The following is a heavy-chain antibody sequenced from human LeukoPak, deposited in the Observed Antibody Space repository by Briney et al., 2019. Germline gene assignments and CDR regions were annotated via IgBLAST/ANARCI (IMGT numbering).Heavy chain of an antibody. CDR3: ARDRCSSTSCFFDY. CDR1: GLTFSSYA. Sequence: PGGSLRLSCAASGLTFSSYAMHWVRQAPGKGLEWVAVISYDGSNKYYADSVKGRFTISRDNSKNTLYLQMNSLRAEDTAVYYCARDRCSSTSCFFDYWGQGTLVTVSS. V-gene: IGHV3-30-3*01. J-gene: IGHJ4*02. CDR2: ISYDGSNK. D-gene: IGHD2-2*01.